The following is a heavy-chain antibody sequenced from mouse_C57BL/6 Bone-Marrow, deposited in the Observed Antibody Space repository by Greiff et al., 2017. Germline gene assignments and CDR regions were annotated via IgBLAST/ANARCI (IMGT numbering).Heavy chain of an antibody. Sequence: EVKVVASGGDLVKPGGSLKLSCAASGFTFSSYGMSWVRQTPDKRLEWVATISSGGSYTYYPDSVKGRFTISRDNAKNTLYLQMSSLKSEDTAMYYCARGYSKDYWGQGTTLTVSS. J-gene: IGHJ2*01. CDR2: ISSGGSYT. D-gene: IGHD2-5*01. V-gene: IGHV5-6*01. CDR1: GFTFSSYG. CDR3: ARGYSKDY.